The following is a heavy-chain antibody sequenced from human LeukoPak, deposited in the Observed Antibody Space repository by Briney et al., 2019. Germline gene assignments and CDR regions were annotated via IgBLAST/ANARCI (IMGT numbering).Heavy chain of an antibody. CDR3: ARAHSTVTTTGHAFDI. CDR1: GYSISSGYY. J-gene: IGHJ3*02. V-gene: IGHV4-38-2*02. D-gene: IGHD4-17*01. Sequence: SETLSLTCTVSGYSISSGYYWGWIRQPPGKGLEWIGSIYHSGSTYYNPSLKSRVTISVDTSKNQFSLKLSSVTAADTAVYYCARAHSTVTTTGHAFDIWGQGTMVTVSS. CDR2: IYHSGST.